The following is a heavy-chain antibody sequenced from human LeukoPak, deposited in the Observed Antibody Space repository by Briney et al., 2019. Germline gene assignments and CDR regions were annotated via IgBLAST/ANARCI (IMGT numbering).Heavy chain of an antibody. Sequence: PGGSLRLSCAASGFNLSAYTMNWVRQAPGKGLEWVSSIGRSGNYIYHADSVKGRFTISRDNAKNSLYLQMSSLRAEDTAVYYCARQAGPYYMDVWGKGTTVTVSS. CDR2: IGRSGNYI. CDR3: ARQAGPYYMDV. V-gene: IGHV3-21*01. J-gene: IGHJ6*03. CDR1: GFNLSAYT. D-gene: IGHD6-13*01.